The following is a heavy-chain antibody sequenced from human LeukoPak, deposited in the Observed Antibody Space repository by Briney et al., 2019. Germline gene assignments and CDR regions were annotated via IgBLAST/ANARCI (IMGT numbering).Heavy chain of an antibody. CDR3: AKVREGDYYPFDH. J-gene: IGHJ4*02. CDR1: GFTFSSYA. D-gene: IGHD3-22*01. CDR2: ISGSGGTT. V-gene: IGHV3-23*01. Sequence: GGSLRLSCAASGFTFSSYAMSWVRQAPGKRLEWVSAISGSGGTTYYADSVKGRFTISRDNSKNTLYLQMNSLRAEDTAVYHCAKVREGDYYPFDHWGQGTLVTVS.